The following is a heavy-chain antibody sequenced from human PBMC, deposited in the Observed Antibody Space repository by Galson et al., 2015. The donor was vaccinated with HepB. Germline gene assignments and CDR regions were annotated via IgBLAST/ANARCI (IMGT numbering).Heavy chain of an antibody. CDR3: VKDYGGHFGFRYYVDS. V-gene: IGHV5-51*01. CDR2: TYPGDSDT. Sequence: QSGADVKKPGESLRIPCQASGYRFTNYWIGWVRQLPGKGLEWMSITYPGDSDTRYSPSFQGQVTISVDKSFKTAYLQCSSLKASDTTIYYGVKDYGGHFGFRYYVDSWGQGTLVAVSS. CDR1: GYRFTNYW. D-gene: IGHD4-17*01. J-gene: IGHJ4*02.